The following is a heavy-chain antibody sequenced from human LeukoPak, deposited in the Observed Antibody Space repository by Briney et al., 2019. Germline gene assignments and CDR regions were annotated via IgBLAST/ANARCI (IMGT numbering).Heavy chain of an antibody. J-gene: IGHJ5*02. D-gene: IGHD1-26*01. CDR1: GGSISSYY. CDR3: ARVEYSGSYSLGWFDP. CDR2: IYYSGST. V-gene: IGHV4-59*08. Sequence: PSETLSLTCTVSGGSISSYYWNWIRQPPGKGLEWIGYIYYSGSTNYNPSLKSRVTISVDTSKNQFSLKLSSVTAADTAVYYCARVEYSGSYSLGWFDPWGQGTLVTVSS.